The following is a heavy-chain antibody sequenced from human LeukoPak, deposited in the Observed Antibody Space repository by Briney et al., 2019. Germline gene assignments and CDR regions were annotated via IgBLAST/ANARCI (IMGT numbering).Heavy chain of an antibody. CDR2: IKSKTDGGTT. Sequence: GGSLRLSCAASGFTFSNAWMSWVRQAPGKGLEWVGRIKSKTDGGTTDYAAPVKGRFTISRDDSKNTLYLQMNSLKTEDTAVYYCARGGGSRDGLTTNFDYWGQGTLVTVSS. CDR1: GFTFSNAW. V-gene: IGHV3-15*01. J-gene: IGHJ4*02. D-gene: IGHD5-24*01. CDR3: ARGGGSRDGLTTNFDY.